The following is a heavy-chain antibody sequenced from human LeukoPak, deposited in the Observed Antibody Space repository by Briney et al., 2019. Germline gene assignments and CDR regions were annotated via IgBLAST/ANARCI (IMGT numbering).Heavy chain of an antibody. D-gene: IGHD5-24*01. Sequence: SETLSLTCAVYGGSFSGYYWSWIRHPPGKGLEGIGEINHSGSTNYNPSLKSRVTISVETSKNQFSLKLSSVTAADTAVYYCARISAVLQLYYYYGMDVWGQGTTVTVSS. J-gene: IGHJ6*02. CDR2: INHSGST. CDR1: GGSFSGYY. CDR3: ARISAVLQLYYYYGMDV. V-gene: IGHV4-34*01.